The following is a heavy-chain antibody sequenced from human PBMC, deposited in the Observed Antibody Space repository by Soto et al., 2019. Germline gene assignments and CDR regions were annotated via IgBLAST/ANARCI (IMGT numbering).Heavy chain of an antibody. V-gene: IGHV3-23*01. D-gene: IGHD2-15*01. CDR1: GFSFSTYA. J-gene: IGHJ5*02. CDR3: AKDNSLHWFDP. CDR2: FNGNGGGT. Sequence: EVQLLESGGGLVHPGGSLRLSCATSGFSFSTYAMPWVRQAPGKGLEWVSTFNGNGGGTYYADSVKGRFTISRDNSKNTLYLQMDSLRAEDTATYYCAKDNSLHWFDPWGQGTLVTVSS.